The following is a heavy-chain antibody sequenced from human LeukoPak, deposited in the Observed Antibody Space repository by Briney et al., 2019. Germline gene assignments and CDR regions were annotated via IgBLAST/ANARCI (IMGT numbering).Heavy chain of an antibody. CDR1: GGSISSSNDY. V-gene: IGHV4-39*01. CDR2: VYYSGGT. Sequence: SETLSLTCTVSGGSISSSNDYWGWIRQPPGKGLEWIGSVYYSGGTYYNPSLKSRVTISVDTSKNRFSLRLSSVTAADTAVYYCVRRPYSSVWYGLDYWGQGTLVTVSS. J-gene: IGHJ4*02. D-gene: IGHD6-19*01. CDR3: VRRPYSSVWYGLDY.